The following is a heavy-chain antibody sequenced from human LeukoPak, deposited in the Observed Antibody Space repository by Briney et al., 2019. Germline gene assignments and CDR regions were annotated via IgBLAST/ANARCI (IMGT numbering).Heavy chain of an antibody. J-gene: IGHJ4*02. CDR3: ARHMNAYSYGRVFDY. V-gene: IGHV5-51*01. D-gene: IGHD5-18*01. CDR2: IYPGDSDT. CDR1: GYSFTSYW. Sequence: NHGESLKISCKGSGYSFTSYWIDWVRQVPGKGLEWMGIIYPGDSDTRYSPSFQGQVTISADKSIRTAYLQWSSLKASDTAMYYCARHMNAYSYGRVFDYWGQGTLVTVSS.